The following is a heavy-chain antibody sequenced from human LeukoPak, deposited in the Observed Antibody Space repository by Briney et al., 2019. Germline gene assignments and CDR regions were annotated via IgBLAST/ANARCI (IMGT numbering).Heavy chain of an antibody. Sequence: PPETLSLTCAVYGGSFSGYYWSWIRQPPGKGLEWIGEINHSGSTNYNPSLKSRVTISVDTSKNQFSLKLSSVTAADTAVYYCATRTGYDPPWGQGTLVTVSS. D-gene: IGHD3-3*01. CDR1: GGSFSGYY. J-gene: IGHJ5*02. CDR2: INHSGST. CDR3: ATRTGYDPP. V-gene: IGHV4-34*01.